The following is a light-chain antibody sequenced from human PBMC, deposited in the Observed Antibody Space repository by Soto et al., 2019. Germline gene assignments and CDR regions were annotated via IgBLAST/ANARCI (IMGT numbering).Light chain of an antibody. Sequence: QSVLTQPPSASGTPGQSVTIPCTGTSSDVGDYNYVSWYQQHPGKAPKLMLYEVSRRPSGVPDRFSGSKSGNTASLTVSGLQAEDEADYYCSSNAGSNNLVFGGGTKLTVL. V-gene: IGLV2-8*01. J-gene: IGLJ2*01. CDR2: EVS. CDR1: SSDVGDYNY. CDR3: SSNAGSNNLV.